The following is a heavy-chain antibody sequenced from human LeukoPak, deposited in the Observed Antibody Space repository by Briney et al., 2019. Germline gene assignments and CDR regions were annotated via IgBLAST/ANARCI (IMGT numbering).Heavy chain of an antibody. J-gene: IGHJ4*02. CDR3: ARDKVGATHFDY. V-gene: IGHV4-39*07. D-gene: IGHD1-26*01. CDR1: GGSISSSNYY. Sequence: SETLSLTCTVSGGSISSSNYYWGWIRQPSGKGLEWIGSIYYTGSTNYNPSLKSRVTLSVDTPKSQFSLRLTSVTAADTAVYYCARDKVGATHFDYWGQGTLVTVSS. CDR2: IYYTGST.